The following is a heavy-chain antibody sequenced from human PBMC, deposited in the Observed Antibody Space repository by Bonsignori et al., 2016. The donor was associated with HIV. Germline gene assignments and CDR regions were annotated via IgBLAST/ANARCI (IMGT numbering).Heavy chain of an antibody. D-gene: IGHD5-24*01. J-gene: IGHJ4*02. Sequence: QVQLVQSGAEVKKPGSSVKVSCKAPGGDFNTYIISWVRQAPGQGLEWMGGIIPILGTANYAQKFQGRVTITADEATSTAYMELTSLRSEDTAVYFCATGDGHNESPMDYWGQGTLVTVSS. V-gene: IGHV1-69*16. CDR3: ATGDGHNESPMDY. CDR2: IIPILGTA. CDR1: GGDFNTYI.